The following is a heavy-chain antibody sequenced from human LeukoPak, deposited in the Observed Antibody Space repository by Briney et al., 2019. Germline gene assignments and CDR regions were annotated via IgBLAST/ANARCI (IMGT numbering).Heavy chain of an antibody. CDR2: IIPIFGTA. CDR1: GGTFSSYA. V-gene: IGHV1-69*13. Sequence: ASVKVSCKASGGTFSSYAISWVRQAPGQGLEWMGGIIPIFGTANYAQKFQGRVTITADESTSTAYMELSGLRSEDTAVYYCASGLYFGGYQNYYYGMDVWGQGTTVTVSS. J-gene: IGHJ6*02. CDR3: ASGLYFGGYQNYYYGMDV. D-gene: IGHD2-21*01.